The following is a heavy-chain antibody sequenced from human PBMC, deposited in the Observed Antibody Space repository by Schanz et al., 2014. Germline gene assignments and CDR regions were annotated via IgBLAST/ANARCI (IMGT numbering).Heavy chain of an antibody. CDR3: ARGLRPFAELSAY. CDR1: GFTFSNYG. Sequence: VQLVESGGGVVQFGRSLRLSCAASGFTFSNYGMHWVRQAPGKGLEWVSSISSSSSYIYYADSVKGRFTISRDNAKNSLYLQMNSLRAEDTAVYYCARGLRPFAELSAYWGQGTLGTVSS. CDR2: ISSSSSYI. V-gene: IGHV3-21*04. D-gene: IGHD3-10*01. J-gene: IGHJ4*02.